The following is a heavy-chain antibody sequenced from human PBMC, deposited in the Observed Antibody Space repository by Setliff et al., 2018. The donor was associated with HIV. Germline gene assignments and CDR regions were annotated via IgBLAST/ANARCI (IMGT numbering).Heavy chain of an antibody. CDR1: GGSVGSGSYY. D-gene: IGHD2-21*02. Sequence: SETLSLTCTVSGGSVGSGSYYWSWIRQPPGKGLEYIGYIYYTWSTTCNPSLKSRVSMSVDTSKNQFSLRLTSVTAAGTAVYYCARHDCGGDCSINWFDPWGQGTLVTVSS. CDR2: IYYTWST. CDR3: ARHDCGGDCSINWFDP. J-gene: IGHJ5*02. V-gene: IGHV4-61*01.